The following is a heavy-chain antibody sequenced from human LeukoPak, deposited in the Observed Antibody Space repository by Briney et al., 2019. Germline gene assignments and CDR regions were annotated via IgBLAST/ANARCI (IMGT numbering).Heavy chain of an antibody. D-gene: IGHD6-6*01. J-gene: IGHJ6*03. CDR1: GGSISSSSYY. CDR2: IYYSGST. Sequence: SETLSLTCTVSGGSISSSSYYWGWIRQPPGKGLEWIGSIYYSGSTYYNPSLKSRVTISVDTSKNQFSLKLSSVTAADAAVYYCARSSIAARRGGVYYYYYMDVWGKGTTVTVSS. CDR3: ARSSIAARRGGVYYYYYMDV. V-gene: IGHV4-39*07.